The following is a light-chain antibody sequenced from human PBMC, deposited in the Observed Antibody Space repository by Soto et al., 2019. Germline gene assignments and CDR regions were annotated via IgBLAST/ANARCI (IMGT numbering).Light chain of an antibody. CDR2: DVS. V-gene: IGLV2-14*03. CDR1: SSDVGANNF. Sequence: QSALTQPASVSGSPGQSIAISCTGTSSDVGANNFVSWYQQHPGRAPKLIIYDVSNRLSGVSNRFSGSKSGITASLTISGLQAEDEADYYCSSYTVSSTYVFGGGTKLTVL. J-gene: IGLJ1*01. CDR3: SSYTVSSTYV.